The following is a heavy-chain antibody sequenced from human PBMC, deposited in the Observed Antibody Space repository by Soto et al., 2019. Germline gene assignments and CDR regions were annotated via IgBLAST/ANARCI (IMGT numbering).Heavy chain of an antibody. V-gene: IGHV3-15*07. CDR3: ATHGILTALASGY. J-gene: IGHJ4*02. CDR2: IKKKADGGTA. Sequence: EGQLVESGGGLVKPGGSLRLSCATSGFTFTNAYMNWVRQAPGRGLEWVGRIKKKADGGTADYAAPVKGRFSISRDDSRNTLYLQMNSLETEDTAVYYCATHGILTALASGYWGQGTLVTVSS. D-gene: IGHD2-21*02. CDR1: GFTFTNAY.